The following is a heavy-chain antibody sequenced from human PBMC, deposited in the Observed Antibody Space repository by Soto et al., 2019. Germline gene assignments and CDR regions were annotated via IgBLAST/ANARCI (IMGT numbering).Heavy chain of an antibody. CDR2: INPKFGDT. V-gene: IGHV1-2*02. CDR1: GYTFTGYY. J-gene: IGHJ6*02. Sequence: QVQLVQSGAEVKEPGDSVRVSCEASGYTFTGYYIHWVRRAPGQGLEWMGWINPKFGDTTYAQDFQGRVSMTRDMSISTVYMELSRLPSDDTAIYYCARNMDYYYGRGSGNGHGVWGQGTTDTVFS. D-gene: IGHD3-10*02. CDR3: ARNMDYYYGRGSGNGHGV.